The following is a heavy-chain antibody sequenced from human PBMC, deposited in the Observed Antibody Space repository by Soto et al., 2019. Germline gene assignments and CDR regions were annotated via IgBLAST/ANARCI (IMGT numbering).Heavy chain of an antibody. CDR3: ARQTVTYYFDY. CDR2: IYTSGST. Sequence: SETLSLSCTVSGGSISSSYWCLLRQPAGKVLEWIGRIYTSGSTNYNPTIKSRVTMSVDTSKNQFSLKLSSVTAADTAVYYCARQTVTYYFDYWGQGTLVTVSS. D-gene: IGHD4-17*01. V-gene: IGHV4-4*07. J-gene: IGHJ4*02. CDR1: GGSISSSY.